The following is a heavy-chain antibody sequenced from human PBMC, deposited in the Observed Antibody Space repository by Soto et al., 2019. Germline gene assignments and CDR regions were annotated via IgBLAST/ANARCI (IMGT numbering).Heavy chain of an antibody. CDR1: GFTFINFG. V-gene: IGHV3-33*05. CDR3: ARGHQSFDP. Sequence: GGSLRLSXAASGFTFINFGMHWVRQAPGMGLEWLAIISHDGRNEYYADSVKGRFTISRDNSKSTLFLQMNSLRVEDTAVYYCARGHQSFDPWGQGTLVTVSS. D-gene: IGHD2-2*01. J-gene: IGHJ5*02. CDR2: ISHDGRNE.